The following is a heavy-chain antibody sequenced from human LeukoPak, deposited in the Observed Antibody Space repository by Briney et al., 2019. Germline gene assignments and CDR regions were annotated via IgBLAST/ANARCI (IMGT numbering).Heavy chain of an antibody. Sequence: SLRLSCAASGFTFDDYAMHWVRQAPGKGLEWVSGISWNSGSIGYADSVKGRFTISRDNAKNSLYLQMNSLRAEDTALYYCAKDITVRGGLGWYFDYWGQGTLVTVSS. D-gene: IGHD3-10*01. CDR1: GFTFDDYA. V-gene: IGHV3-9*01. CDR3: AKDITVRGGLGWYFDY. J-gene: IGHJ4*02. CDR2: ISWNSGSI.